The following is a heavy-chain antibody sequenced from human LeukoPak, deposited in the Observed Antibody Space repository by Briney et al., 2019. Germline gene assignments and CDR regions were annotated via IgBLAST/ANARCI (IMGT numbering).Heavy chain of an antibody. CDR2: IYYSGST. J-gene: IGHJ4*02. V-gene: IGHV4-59*01. CDR3: ARGNSYGSYYFDY. D-gene: IGHD5-18*01. Sequence: PSETLSLTCTVSGGSISSYYWSWIRQPPGKGLEWIGYIYYSGSTNYNPSLKSRATISVDTSKNQFSLKLSSVTAADTAVYYCARGNSYGSYYFDYWGQGTLVTVSS. CDR1: GGSISSYY.